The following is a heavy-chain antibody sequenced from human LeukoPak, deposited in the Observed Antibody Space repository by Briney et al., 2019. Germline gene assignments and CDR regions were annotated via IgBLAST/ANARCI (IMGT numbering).Heavy chain of an antibody. Sequence: GASVNVSCKASGYTFTSYYMHWVRQAPGQGLEWMGIINPSGGSTSYAQKFQGRVTMTRDMSTSTVYMELSSLRSEDTAVYYCARDLIAVAGTGGNFDYWGQGTLVTVSS. CDR2: INPSGGST. J-gene: IGHJ4*02. V-gene: IGHV1-46*01. CDR1: GYTFTSYY. D-gene: IGHD6-19*01. CDR3: ARDLIAVAGTGGNFDY.